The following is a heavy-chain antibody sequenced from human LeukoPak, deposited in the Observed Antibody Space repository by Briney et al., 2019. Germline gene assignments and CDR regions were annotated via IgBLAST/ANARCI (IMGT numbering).Heavy chain of an antibody. Sequence: PGVSLRLSCAASGFTFSSYAMHWVRQAPGKGLEWVAVISYDGSNKYYADSVKGRFTISRDNSKNTLYLKMNSLRAEDTAVYYCAKDSSGYCSGGSCYGILDYWGQGTLVTVSS. D-gene: IGHD2-15*01. V-gene: IGHV3-30-3*01. CDR2: ISYDGSNK. J-gene: IGHJ4*02. CDR3: AKDSSGYCSGGSCYGILDY. CDR1: GFTFSSYA.